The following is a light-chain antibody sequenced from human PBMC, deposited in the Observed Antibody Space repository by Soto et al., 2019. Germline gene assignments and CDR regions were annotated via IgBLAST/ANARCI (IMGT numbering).Light chain of an antibody. CDR2: DVS. V-gene: IGLV2-11*01. J-gene: IGLJ1*01. Sequence: QSVLTQPRSVSGSPGQSVTISCTGTSSDVGGFNYVSWYQQYPGKAPKLMIYDVSKRPSGVPDRFSGSKSDNTASLTISGLQAEDEADYYCCSYAGRYTYVFGTGTKVTGL. CDR1: SSDVGGFNY. CDR3: CSYAGRYTYV.